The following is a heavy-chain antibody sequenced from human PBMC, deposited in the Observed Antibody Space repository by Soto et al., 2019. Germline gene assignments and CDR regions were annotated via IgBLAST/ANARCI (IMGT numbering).Heavy chain of an antibody. D-gene: IGHD3-3*02. V-gene: IGHV3-23*01. CDR1: ECTSSSYG. Sequence: PVLSIRLPYRASECTSSSYGVSWVRKTKGKGLEWVSAISGSGGSTYYADSVKGRFTISRDNSKNTLYLQMNSLRAEDTAVYYCAKDSEEASIVFNWFDPWGQGTLVTVSS. J-gene: IGHJ5*02. CDR3: AKDSEEASIVFNWFDP. CDR2: ISGSGGST.